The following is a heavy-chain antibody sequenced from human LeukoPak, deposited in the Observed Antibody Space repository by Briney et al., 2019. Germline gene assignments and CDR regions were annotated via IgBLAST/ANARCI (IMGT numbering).Heavy chain of an antibody. D-gene: IGHD3-3*01. CDR2: ISASNGNT. J-gene: IGHJ4*02. CDR3: ARHLNYWSGYPPDY. Sequence: CISASNGNTNYAHKFQGRVNITTATSTSTAYMYLRNLTSDDTAVYYCARHLNYWSGYPPDYWGQGTLVTVSS. V-gene: IGHV1-18*01.